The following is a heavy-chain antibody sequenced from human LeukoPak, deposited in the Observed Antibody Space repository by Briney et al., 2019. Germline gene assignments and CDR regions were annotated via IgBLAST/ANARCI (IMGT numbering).Heavy chain of an antibody. D-gene: IGHD3-10*01. CDR2: IYTSGST. V-gene: IGHV4-4*07. CDR1: GGSISTYY. CDR3: ARSYGSGSSNWFDP. Sequence: SETLSLTCTVSGGSISTYYWSWIRQPAGKGLEWIGHIYTSGSTNYNPSLKSRVTMSVDTSKNQFSLKLSSVTAADTALYYCARSYGSGSSNWFDPWAREPWSPSPQ. J-gene: IGHJ5*02.